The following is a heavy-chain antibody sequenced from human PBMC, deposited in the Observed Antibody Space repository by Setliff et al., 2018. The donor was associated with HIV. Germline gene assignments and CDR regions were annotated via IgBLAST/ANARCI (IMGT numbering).Heavy chain of an antibody. CDR1: GFTFSTYG. V-gene: IGHV3-30*02. CDR2: ILFDGTYK. CDR3: ANNLYSSIWSPLDY. J-gene: IGHJ4*02. D-gene: IGHD6-13*01. Sequence: PGGSLRLSCAASGFTFSTYGMHWVRQVPGKGLEWVASILFDGTYKWYGDSVKGRFTISRDNSKNTLYLQMNSLRTEDTAMYYCANNLYSSIWSPLDYWGQGTLVTVSS.